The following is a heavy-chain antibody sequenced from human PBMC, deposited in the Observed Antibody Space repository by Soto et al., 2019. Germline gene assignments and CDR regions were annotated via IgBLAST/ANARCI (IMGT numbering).Heavy chain of an antibody. D-gene: IGHD4-17*01. CDR1: GGSFSGYY. Sequence: SETLSLTCAVYGGSFSGYYWSWIRQPPGKGLEWIGEINHSGSTNYNPSLKSRVTISVDTSKNQFSLKLSSVTAADTAVYYCGRGRSTVTQFSRYYYSMAVWGKETTVTAP. V-gene: IGHV4-34*01. CDR3: GRGRSTVTQFSRYYYSMAV. J-gene: IGHJ6*03. CDR2: INHSGST.